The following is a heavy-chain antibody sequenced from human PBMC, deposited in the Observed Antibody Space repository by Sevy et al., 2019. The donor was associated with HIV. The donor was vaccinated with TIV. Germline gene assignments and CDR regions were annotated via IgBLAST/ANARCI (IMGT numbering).Heavy chain of an antibody. CDR2: IWNDGSNK. J-gene: IGHJ4*02. CDR1: GFTFSNYG. V-gene: IGHV3-33*01. D-gene: IGHD3-22*01. Sequence: GGSLRLSCAASGFTFSNYGMHWVRQAPGKGLEWVAVIWNDGSNKYYADSVKGRFTISRENSKNTLYLQMNSLRVEDTAVYFCARGGDFNDRSAKRHFDYWGQGTLVTVSS. CDR3: ARGGDFNDRSAKRHFDY.